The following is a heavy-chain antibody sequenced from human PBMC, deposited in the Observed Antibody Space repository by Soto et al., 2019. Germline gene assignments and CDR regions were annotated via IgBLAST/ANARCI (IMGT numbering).Heavy chain of an antibody. V-gene: IGHV3-15*07. CDR1: DFTITNAW. J-gene: IGHJ6*01. D-gene: IGHD2-15*01. CDR3: TTGSVEGV. CDR2: IKTNAEGGTT. Sequence: EVQLVESGGGLVKPGGSLRLSCAASDFTITNAWMNWVRQAPGKGLEWVGRIKTNAEGGTTDYAAPLKGRFTISRDDSRSTLFLQMNSLKTVDTAVYYFTTGSVEGVWGQGARVTVSS.